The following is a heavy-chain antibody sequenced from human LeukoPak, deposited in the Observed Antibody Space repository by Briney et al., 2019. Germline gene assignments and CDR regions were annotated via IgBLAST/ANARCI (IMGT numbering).Heavy chain of an antibody. D-gene: IGHD3-16*01. CDR3: ARLFRGVGY. Sequence: SSETLSFTCTVSGGSISGSDYYWGWIRQPPGKGLEWIGSIYYSGSTYYNSSLKSRVSISVDTSRNQFSLKPSSVTAADTALYYCARLFRGVGYWGQGTLVTVSS. V-gene: IGHV4-39*01. CDR1: GGSISGSDYY. J-gene: IGHJ4*02. CDR2: IYYSGST.